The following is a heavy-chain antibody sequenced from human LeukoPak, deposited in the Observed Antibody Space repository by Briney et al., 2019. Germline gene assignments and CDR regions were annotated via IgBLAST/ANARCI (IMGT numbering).Heavy chain of an antibody. V-gene: IGHV4-61*02. CDR2: IYTSGIT. D-gene: IGHD3-3*01. Sequence: SQTLSLXCTVSGGSISSGNYFWIWTRQPAGKGLEWIGRIYTSGITNYNPSLKSRVTISVDTSKNQFSLKLSSVTAADTAVYYCARSPLEYDFWSGRHYYFDYWGQGTLVTVSS. CDR3: ARSPLEYDFWSGRHYYFDY. CDR1: GGSISSGNYF. J-gene: IGHJ4*02.